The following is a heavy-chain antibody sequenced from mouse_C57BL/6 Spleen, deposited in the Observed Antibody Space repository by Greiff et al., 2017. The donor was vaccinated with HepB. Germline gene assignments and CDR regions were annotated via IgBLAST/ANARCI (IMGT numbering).Heavy chain of an antibody. CDR2: ISSGSSTI. J-gene: IGHJ4*01. V-gene: IGHV5-17*01. CDR3: AGARGAMDY. Sequence: EVMLVESGGGLVKPGGSLKLSCAASGFTFSDYGMHWVRQAPEKGLEWVAYISSGSSTIYYADTVKGRFTISRDNSKNTLFLQMTSLRSEDTAMYYCAGARGAMDYWGQGTSVTVSS. CDR1: GFTFSDYG.